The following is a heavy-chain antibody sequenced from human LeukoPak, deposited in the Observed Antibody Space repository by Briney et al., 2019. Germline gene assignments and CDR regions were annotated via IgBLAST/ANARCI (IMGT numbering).Heavy chain of an antibody. Sequence: PGGSLRLSCAASGFTFSSYGMHWVRQAPGKGLEWVAVISYDGSNKYYADSVKGRFTISRDNSKNTLYLQMNSLKTEDTAVYYCTIRQGRDGYNFDYWGQGTLVTVSS. CDR1: GFTFSSYG. D-gene: IGHD5-24*01. V-gene: IGHV3-30*03. CDR3: TIRQGRDGYNFDY. J-gene: IGHJ4*02. CDR2: ISYDGSNK.